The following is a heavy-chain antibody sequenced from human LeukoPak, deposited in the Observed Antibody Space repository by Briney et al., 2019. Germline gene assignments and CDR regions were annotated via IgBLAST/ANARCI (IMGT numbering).Heavy chain of an antibody. Sequence: GGSLRLSCAASGFTFSRYWMLWVRQAPGKGLESVSRSNTDGTVTTYADSVKRRFTVSRDNADNIMFLQMNSVRDEDTAVYSWATKQWLAPPPDSWGQGTPVTVSS. CDR1: GFTFSRYW. V-gene: IGHV3-74*01. CDR2: SNTDGTVT. CDR3: ATKQWLAPPPDS. J-gene: IGHJ4*02. D-gene: IGHD6-19*01.